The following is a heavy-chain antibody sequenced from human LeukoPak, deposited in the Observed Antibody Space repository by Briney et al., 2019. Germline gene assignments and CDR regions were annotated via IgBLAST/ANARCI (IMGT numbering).Heavy chain of an antibody. D-gene: IGHD3-22*01. CDR1: GFTFSSYW. CDR2: IKQDGSEK. CDR3: ARDVHRITMIVVPPRSGAFYI. V-gene: IGHV3-7*01. J-gene: IGHJ3*02. Sequence: GGSLRLSCAASGFTFSSYWMSWVRQAPGKGLEWVANIKQDGSEKYYVDSVKGRFTISRDNAKNSLYLQMNSLRAEDTAVYYCARDVHRITMIVVPPRSGAFYICGQGTIVTVSS.